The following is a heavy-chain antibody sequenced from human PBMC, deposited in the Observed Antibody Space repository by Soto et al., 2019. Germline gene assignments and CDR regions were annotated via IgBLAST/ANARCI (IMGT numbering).Heavy chain of an antibody. D-gene: IGHD6-13*01. J-gene: IGHJ4*02. Sequence: QQQLQQWGGRLLNSAETLSLTCADYGWSFSGYYCCWIHHPPGGGQEWIGEINHSGSTNYNPTLKSRVTISVDTSKNQFSLKLSSVTAADTAVYYCARGGIVAAGFFDYWGQGTLVTVSS. V-gene: IGHV4-34*01. CDR3: ARGGIVAAGFFDY. CDR1: GWSFSGYY. CDR2: INHSGST.